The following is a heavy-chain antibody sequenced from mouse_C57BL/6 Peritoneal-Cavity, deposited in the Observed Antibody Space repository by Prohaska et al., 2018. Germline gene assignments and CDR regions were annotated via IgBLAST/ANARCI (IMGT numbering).Heavy chain of an antibody. D-gene: IGHD2-2*01. V-gene: IGHV5-9*01. CDR1: GFTFSSYT. Sequence: EVMLVESGGGLVKPGGSLTLSCAASGFTFSSYTMSWVRQTPEKGLEWGATMSGGGGNTYYPDSVKGRVTICRDNAKNTLDVQRSSLRSEDTALDYCARHGGYTNYYARGYWGQGRAVTVAS. CDR2: MSGGGGNT. CDR3: ARHGGYTNYYARGY. J-gene: IGHJ4*01.